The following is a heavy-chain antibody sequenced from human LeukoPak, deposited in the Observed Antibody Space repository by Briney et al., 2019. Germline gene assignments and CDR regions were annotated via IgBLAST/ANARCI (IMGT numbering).Heavy chain of an antibody. J-gene: IGHJ5*02. Sequence: GSLRLSCAASGFTVSSYGMTWVRQAPGKGLEWIGSVYYTGVTSTNPFFRSRMSISVDTSKNQFSLNLTSVTAADAAVYYCARERSSSGGHNWFDPWGQGTLVTVSS. CDR3: ARERSSSGGHNWFDP. CDR1: GFTVSSYG. V-gene: IGHV4-59*02. D-gene: IGHD4-23*01. CDR2: VYYTGVT.